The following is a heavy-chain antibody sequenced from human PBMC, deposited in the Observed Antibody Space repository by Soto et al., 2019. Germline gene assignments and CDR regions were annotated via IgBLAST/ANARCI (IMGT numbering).Heavy chain of an antibody. CDR3: ARGRITGYQEPYYYYGMDV. J-gene: IGHJ6*02. D-gene: IGHD3-9*01. V-gene: IGHV4-59*01. Sequence: SETLSLTCTISGTSISGYYWSWIWQPPGKGLEWIGYIYYSGSTNYNPSLKSRVTISIDTSKNQFSLKLSSVTAADTAVYYCARGRITGYQEPYYYYGMDVWGQGTTVTVSS. CDR2: IYYSGST. CDR1: GTSISGYY.